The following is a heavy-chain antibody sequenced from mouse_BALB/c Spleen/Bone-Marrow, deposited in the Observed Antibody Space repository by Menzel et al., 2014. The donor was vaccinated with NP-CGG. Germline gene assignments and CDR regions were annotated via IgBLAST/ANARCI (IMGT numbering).Heavy chain of an antibody. J-gene: IGHJ3*01. D-gene: IGHD2-1*01. Sequence: EVMLVESGGGLVQPGGSLKLSCAASGFDFSGFWMGWVRQAPGKGLEWIGEINPDSSTINYTPSLKDRFIISRDNAKNTLYLQMSKVRSGDTALYYCARLGHYGGFAYWGQGTLVTVSA. CDR2: INPDSSTI. V-gene: IGHV4-1*02. CDR3: ARLGHYGGFAY. CDR1: GFDFSGFW.